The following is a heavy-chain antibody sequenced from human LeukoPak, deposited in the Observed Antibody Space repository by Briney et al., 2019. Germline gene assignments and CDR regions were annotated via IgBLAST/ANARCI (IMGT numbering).Heavy chain of an antibody. D-gene: IGHD4-17*01. CDR1: GGSLSSSSYY. Sequence: SETLSLTCTVSGGSLSSSSYYWGWIRQPPGQGLEWDGGIYYSGSTNYTPSLTSLFTISVDTSKNQFSLKLSSVTAAATAAYFCARAQSTVPYNWCDRWGEGTLVTVSS. CDR2: IYYSGST. J-gene: IGHJ5*02. CDR3: ARAQSTVPYNWCDR. V-gene: IGHV4-39*07.